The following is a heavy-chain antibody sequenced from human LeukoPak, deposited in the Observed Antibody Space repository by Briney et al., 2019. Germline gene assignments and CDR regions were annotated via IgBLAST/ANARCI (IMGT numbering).Heavy chain of an antibody. V-gene: IGHV4-38-2*02. CDR2: IYHSGST. J-gene: IGHJ4*02. D-gene: IGHD3-16*01. CDR1: GYSLSSGYY. Sequence: SETLSLTCTVSGYSLSSGYYWGWIRQPPGKGLEWIGSIYHSGSTYYNPSLKSRVTISVDTSKNQFSLKLSSVTAADTAVYYCARVGGTFDYWGQGTLVTVSS. CDR3: ARVGGTFDY.